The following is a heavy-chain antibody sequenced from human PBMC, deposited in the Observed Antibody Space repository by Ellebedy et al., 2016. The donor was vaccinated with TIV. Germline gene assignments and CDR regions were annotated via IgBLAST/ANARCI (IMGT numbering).Heavy chain of an antibody. CDR1: GYSFGSYY. J-gene: IGHJ4*02. CDR3: ARADEGDPLDY. CDR2: IDPRGGRI. D-gene: IGHD3-10*01. V-gene: IGHV1-46*01. Sequence: AASVKVSCKASGYSFGSYYLHWVRQAPGQGLEWMGIIDPRGGRIDYAQKFKDRVIMSRDKSTNTVYMELSSLRSEDTAIYNCARADEGDPLDYWGQGTLVTVSS.